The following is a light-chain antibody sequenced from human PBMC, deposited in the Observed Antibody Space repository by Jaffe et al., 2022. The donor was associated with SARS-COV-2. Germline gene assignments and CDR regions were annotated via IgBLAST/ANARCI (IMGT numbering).Light chain of an antibody. CDR3: QQYHNWPRT. V-gene: IGKV3-15*01. CDR1: QSVSIN. CDR2: GAS. Sequence: EIVMTQSPATLSVSPGERATLSCRASQSVSINLAWYQQKPGQAPRLLIYGASTRATGIPARFSGSGSGTEFTLTISSLQSEDFAVYYCQQYHNWPRTFGQGTKVEIK. J-gene: IGKJ1*01.